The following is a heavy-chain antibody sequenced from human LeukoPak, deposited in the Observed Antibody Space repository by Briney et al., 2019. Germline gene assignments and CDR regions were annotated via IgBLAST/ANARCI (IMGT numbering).Heavy chain of an antibody. CDR1: GFTFSAYW. V-gene: IGHV3-74*01. CDR2: VKYDGSTT. D-gene: IGHD3-9*01. Sequence: PGGSLRLSCAASGFTFSAYWMHWVRQAPGKGLVWVSRVKYDGSTTTYADSVRGRFTISRDNAKNILYLQTNSLRVEDTAVYYCARDLNWLLFDYWGQGTLVTVSS. CDR3: ARDLNWLLFDY. J-gene: IGHJ4*02.